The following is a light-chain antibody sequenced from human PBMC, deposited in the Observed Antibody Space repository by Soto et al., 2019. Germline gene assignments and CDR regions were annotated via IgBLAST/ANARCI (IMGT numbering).Light chain of an antibody. V-gene: IGKV3-11*01. CDR1: QSVTTH. CDR2: DTS. Sequence: EIVLTQSPVTLSLSPGERATLSCRASQSVTTHLAWYQQRPGQAPRLLIYDTSNRASDIPDRFSARGSGTDFTLTISSLEPEDSAIYYCQHRSSWPLYTFGQGTKLEIK. CDR3: QHRSSWPLYT. J-gene: IGKJ2*01.